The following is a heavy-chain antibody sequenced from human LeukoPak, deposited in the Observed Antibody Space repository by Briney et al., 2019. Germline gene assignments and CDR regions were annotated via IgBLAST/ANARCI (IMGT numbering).Heavy chain of an antibody. CDR3: AREYYFDNSGYYGVGDY. CDR1: GCTFTAYY. CDR2: FNPNSGGT. J-gene: IGHJ4*02. Sequence: ASVKVSCKASGCTFTAYYIHWVRQAPGQGLEWMGWFNPNSGGTNYAQEFQGRVTMTRDTSTSTAYMELSRLRSDDTAVYYCAREYYFDNSGYYGVGDYWGQGTLVTVSS. V-gene: IGHV1-2*02. D-gene: IGHD3-22*01.